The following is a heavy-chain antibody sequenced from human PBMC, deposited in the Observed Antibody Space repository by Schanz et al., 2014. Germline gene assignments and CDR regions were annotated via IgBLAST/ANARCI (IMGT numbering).Heavy chain of an antibody. CDR3: ARDHPHRGVTGYYNDV. CDR1: GFTVSSNY. Sequence: EVQLVESGGGLVQPGGSLRLSCAASGFTVSSNYMSWVRQAPGKGLECVSIIYSDGSTYYADSVKGRFTISRDNAKNSLYLQMNSLRDEDTAVYYCARDHPHRGVTGYYNDVWGQGTSVTVSS. V-gene: IGHV3-66*01. J-gene: IGHJ6*02. D-gene: IGHD3-9*01. CDR2: IYSDGST.